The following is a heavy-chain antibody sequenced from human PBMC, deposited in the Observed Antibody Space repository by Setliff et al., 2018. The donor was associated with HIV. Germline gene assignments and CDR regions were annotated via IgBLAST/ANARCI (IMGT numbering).Heavy chain of an antibody. V-gene: IGHV1-69-2*01. CDR2: VDPEDGET. CDR3: ATEYYYDSIGYPQPLDY. Sequence: ASVKVSCKASGYTFTDYYMHWVQQAPGKGLEWMGRVDPEDGETMYAEKFQGRVTITADTSTDTAYMELSSLRSEDTAVYYCATEYYYDSIGYPQPLDYWGQGTLVTVSS. D-gene: IGHD3-22*01. J-gene: IGHJ4*02. CDR1: GYTFTDYY.